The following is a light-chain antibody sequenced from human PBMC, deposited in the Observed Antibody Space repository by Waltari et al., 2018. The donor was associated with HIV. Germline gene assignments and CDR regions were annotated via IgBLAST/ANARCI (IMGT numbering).Light chain of an antibody. V-gene: IGLV2-14*03. Sequence: QSALRQPASVPGSPEQSVSISCTGPTITYNSDSWYQQPPGKAPKLMIFEAPSRPSGVSNRFSGSKSGNTASLTISGLQVEDEADYYCSSYTTSGSVLFGGGTNLTVL. CDR3: SSYTTSGSVL. J-gene: IGLJ2*01. CDR2: EAP. CDR1: TITYNS.